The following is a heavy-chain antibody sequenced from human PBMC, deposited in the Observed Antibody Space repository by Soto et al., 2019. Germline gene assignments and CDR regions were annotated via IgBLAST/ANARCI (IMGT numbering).Heavy chain of an antibody. D-gene: IGHD3-22*01. CDR3: ARGDTWENSSGYYSSLFDY. Sequence: QVQLQESGPGLVKPSQTLSLTCTVSGGSISSGGYYWSWIRQHPGKGLEWIGYIYYSGSTYYNPSLKSRVTISVDTSKNQFSLKLSSVTAADTAVYYCARGDTWENSSGYYSSLFDYWGQGTLVTVSS. J-gene: IGHJ4*02. V-gene: IGHV4-31*03. CDR1: GGSISSGGYY. CDR2: IYYSGST.